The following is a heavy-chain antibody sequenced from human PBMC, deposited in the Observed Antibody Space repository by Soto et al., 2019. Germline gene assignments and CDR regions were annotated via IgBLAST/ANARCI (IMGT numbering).Heavy chain of an antibody. CDR2: ISAYNGNT. J-gene: IGHJ6*02. D-gene: IGHD3-3*01. CDR3: ARASNYDFWSGYKSSWGYYYYGMDV. Sequence: ASVKVSCKASGYTFTSYGISWVRQVPGQGLEWMGWISAYNGNTNYAQKLQGRVTMTTDTSTSTAYMELRSLRSDDTAVYYCARASNYDFWSGYKSSWGYYYYGMDVWGQGTTVTVSS. CDR1: GYTFTSYG. V-gene: IGHV1-18*01.